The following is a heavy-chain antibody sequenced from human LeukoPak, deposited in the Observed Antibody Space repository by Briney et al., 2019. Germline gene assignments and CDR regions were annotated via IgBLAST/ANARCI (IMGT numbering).Heavy chain of an antibody. CDR3: AKDPRGDCSGGSCYYLDY. D-gene: IGHD2-15*01. J-gene: IGHJ4*02. Sequence: GGSLRLSCVASGFTFSRYWIHWVRQAPGKGLVWVSSISSDGSSTSYADSVKGRFTISRDNSKNTLYLQMNSLRAEDTAVYYCAKDPRGDCSGGSCYYLDYWGQGTLVTVSS. V-gene: IGHV3-74*01. CDR2: ISSDGSST. CDR1: GFTFSRYW.